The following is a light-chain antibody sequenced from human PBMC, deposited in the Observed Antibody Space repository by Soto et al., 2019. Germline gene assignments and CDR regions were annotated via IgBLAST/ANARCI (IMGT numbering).Light chain of an antibody. CDR2: GAS. J-gene: IGKJ4*01. CDR1: QSVSSN. Sequence: EIVMTQSPATLSVSPGERATLSCRASQSVSSNLAWYQQKPGQAPRLLIYGASTRATGIPARFSGSGSGTEFSLTISRLQSEDFAVYYCQQYNNWPPLTFGGGTKVEL. CDR3: QQYNNWPPLT. V-gene: IGKV3-15*01.